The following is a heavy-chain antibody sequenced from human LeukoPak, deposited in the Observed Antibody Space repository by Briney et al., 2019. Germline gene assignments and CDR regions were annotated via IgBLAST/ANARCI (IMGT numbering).Heavy chain of an antibody. D-gene: IGHD1-14*01. CDR1: GGSISSSSYY. CDR3: ARDTPSGQDAFDI. J-gene: IGHJ3*02. V-gene: IGHV4-39*07. CDR2: IYYSGST. Sequence: PSETLSLTCTVSGGSISSSSYYWGWIRQPPGTGLEWIGSIYYSGSTYYNPSLKSRVTISVDTSKNQFSLKLSSVTAADTAVYYCARDTPSGQDAFDIWGQGTMVTVSS.